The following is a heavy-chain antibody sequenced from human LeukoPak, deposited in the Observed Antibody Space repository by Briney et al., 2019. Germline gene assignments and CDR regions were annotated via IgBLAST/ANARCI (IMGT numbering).Heavy chain of an antibody. V-gene: IGHV3-15*01. J-gene: IGHJ4*02. CDR1: RFTFSNAW. CDR3: TTDYGSGSFD. CDR2: IKGKTDGGTT. D-gene: IGHD3-10*01. Sequence: GGSLRLSCAASRFTFSNAWMSWVRQAPGKGLEWVGRIKGKTDGGTTDYAAPVKGRFTISRDDSENTLYLQMNSLKTEDTAVYYCTTDYGSGSFDWGQGTLVTVSS.